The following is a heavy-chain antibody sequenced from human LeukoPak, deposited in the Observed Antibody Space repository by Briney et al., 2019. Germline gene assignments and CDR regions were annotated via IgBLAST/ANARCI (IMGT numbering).Heavy chain of an antibody. Sequence: PGGSLRLSCAASGFTFDDYGMSWVRQAPGKGLEWVSGINWNGGSTGYADSVKGRFTLSRDNAKNSLYLQMNSLRAEDTALYYCARGSLSGSYYGGDYWGQGTLVTVSS. CDR3: ARGSLSGSYYGGDY. V-gene: IGHV3-20*04. J-gene: IGHJ4*02. CDR1: GFTFDDYG. CDR2: INWNGGST. D-gene: IGHD1-26*01.